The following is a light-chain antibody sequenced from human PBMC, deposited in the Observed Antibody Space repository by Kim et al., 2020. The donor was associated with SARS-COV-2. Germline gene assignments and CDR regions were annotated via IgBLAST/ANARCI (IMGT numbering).Light chain of an antibody. CDR2: EVT. CDR1: SSDIGGYNF. Sequence: QSALTQPPSASGSLGQSVTISCTGTSSDIGGYNFVSWYQQHPGKSPRLIIYEVTKRPSGVPDRFSGSKSGNTASLTVSGLQTEDEADYYCSSVSRSDHYLFGTGTKVTVL. V-gene: IGLV2-8*01. CDR3: SSVSRSDHYL. J-gene: IGLJ1*01.